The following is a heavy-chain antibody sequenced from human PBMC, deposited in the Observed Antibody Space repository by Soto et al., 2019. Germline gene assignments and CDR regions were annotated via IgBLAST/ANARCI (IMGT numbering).Heavy chain of an antibody. J-gene: IGHJ3*02. CDR2: IYEGGNT. V-gene: IGHV4-30-2*01. Sequence: SETLSLTCAVSGGSIISDGYSWSWIRQPPGKGLQWIGHIYEGGNTYYTPSLESRVAISTDKSKNQFSLRLSSVTAADTAVYYCVRRSPEDAFDIWGQGTMVTVSS. CDR3: VRRSPEDAFDI. CDR1: GGSIISDGYS.